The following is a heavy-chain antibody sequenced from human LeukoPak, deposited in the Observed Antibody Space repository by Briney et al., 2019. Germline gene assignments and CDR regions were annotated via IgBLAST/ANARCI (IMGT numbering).Heavy chain of an antibody. Sequence: GGSLRLSCAASGFTFSSYSMDWVRQAPGKGLEWVSYISSSSSTIYYADSVKGRFTISRDNAKNSLYLQMNSLRAEDTAVYYCARVLIRYYDSSGYCDYWGQGTQVTVSS. D-gene: IGHD3-22*01. CDR3: ARVLIRYYDSSGYCDY. CDR2: ISSSSSTI. J-gene: IGHJ4*02. CDR1: GFTFSSYS. V-gene: IGHV3-48*04.